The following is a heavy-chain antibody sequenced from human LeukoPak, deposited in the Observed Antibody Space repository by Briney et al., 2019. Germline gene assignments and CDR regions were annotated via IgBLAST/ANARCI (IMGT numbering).Heavy chain of an antibody. V-gene: IGHV4-39*07. CDR2: IYYSGST. J-gene: IGHJ6*03. Sequence: PSETLSLTCTVSGGSISSSSYYWGWIRQPPGKGLEWIGSIYYSGSTYYNPSLKSRVTISVDTSKNQFSLKLSSVTAADTAVYYCARNLNYYDSSGYSTYYMDVWGKGTTVTVSS. CDR1: GGSISSSSYY. D-gene: IGHD3-22*01. CDR3: ARNLNYYDSSGYSTYYMDV.